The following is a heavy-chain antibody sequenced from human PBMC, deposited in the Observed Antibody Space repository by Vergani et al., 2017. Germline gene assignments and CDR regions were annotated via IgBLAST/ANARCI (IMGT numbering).Heavy chain of an antibody. CDR2: INYSRST. CDR3: TRSGYTSGWSEYFHH. D-gene: IGHD6-19*01. V-gene: IGHV4-59*05. Sequence: QVQLVESGGGLVKPGGSLRLSCAASGFTFSDYYMSWIRQAPGKGLEWIGSINYSRSTYYNPSLKSRVTISVDTSRIQFSLQLTSVTAADTAVYYCTRSGYTSGWSEYFHHWGQGALVTVSS. CDR1: GFTFSDYY. J-gene: IGHJ1*01.